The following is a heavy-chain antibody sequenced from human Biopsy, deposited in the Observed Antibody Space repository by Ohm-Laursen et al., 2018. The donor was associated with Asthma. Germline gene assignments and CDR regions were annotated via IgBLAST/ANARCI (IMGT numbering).Heavy chain of an antibody. CDR1: GDSFSNYA. CDR3: ARGYSGSDRIVYYYSGLEV. CDR2: LIPVLGTP. D-gene: IGHD5-12*01. Sequence: SSVKVSCKASGDSFSNYAISWVRQAPGQGLEWMGGLIPVLGTPDHAQMFEGRVTITADESTSTAYMELSSLSSEDTAVYYCARGYSGSDRIVYYYSGLEVWGQGNTVTGSS. V-gene: IGHV1-69*01. J-gene: IGHJ6*02.